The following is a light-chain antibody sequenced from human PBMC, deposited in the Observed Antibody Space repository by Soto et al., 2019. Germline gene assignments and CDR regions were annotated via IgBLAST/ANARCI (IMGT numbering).Light chain of an antibody. J-gene: IGKJ1*01. CDR3: LQYSSHSWT. V-gene: IGKV1-5*01. CDR1: RSISDW. Sequence: DIQMTQFPSTLTPSVGDRVTITCWASRSISDWLAWYQQKPGKAPKLLIFDASTLKSGVSSRFSGSGSGTEFTLTITGLQPEDVATYYCLQYSSHSWTFGQGTKVDIK. CDR2: DAS.